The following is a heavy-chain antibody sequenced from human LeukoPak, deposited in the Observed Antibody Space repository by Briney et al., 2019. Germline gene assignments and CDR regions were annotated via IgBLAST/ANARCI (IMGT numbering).Heavy chain of an antibody. J-gene: IGHJ6*03. Sequence: GGSLRLSCAASGFTFSSYAMHWVRHAPSMGLEWVAVISYDGSNKYYADSVKGPFTISRDNSKNTLYLQMNSLRAEETAVYYCARGGYSGYDYSPLYYYYMDVWGKGTTVTVSS. CDR3: ARGGYSGYDYSPLYYYYMDV. D-gene: IGHD5-12*01. CDR1: GFTFSSYA. V-gene: IGHV3-30*04. CDR2: ISYDGSNK.